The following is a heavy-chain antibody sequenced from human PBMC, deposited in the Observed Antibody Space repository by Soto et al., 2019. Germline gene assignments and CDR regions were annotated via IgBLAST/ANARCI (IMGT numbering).Heavy chain of an antibody. Sequence: QVQLVQSGAEVKKPGASVKVSCKASGYTFTSYAMHWVRQAPGQRLEWMGWINAGNGNTKYSQKFQGRVTITRDTSASTAYMELSSLRSEDTAVYYCARDSLDKASSLLPLDGNDAGRFHYWGQGTLVTVSS. CDR1: GYTFTSYA. CDR2: INAGNGNT. D-gene: IGHD1-1*01. V-gene: IGHV1-3*01. CDR3: ARDSLDKASSLLPLDGNDAGRFHY. J-gene: IGHJ4*02.